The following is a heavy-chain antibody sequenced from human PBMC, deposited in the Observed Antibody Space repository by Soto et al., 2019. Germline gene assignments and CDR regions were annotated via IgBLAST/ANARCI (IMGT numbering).Heavy chain of an antibody. Sequence: VASVKVSCKASGYTFTGYDINWVRQATGQGFEWMGWLNPNSGDTGYAQKFQGRVTMTRDTSINTAYMELSSLRSDDSAVYYCTRGLRSIATSSYWGQGTLVTVSS. D-gene: IGHD6-6*01. CDR2: LNPNSGDT. V-gene: IGHV1-8*01. CDR3: TRGLRSIATSSY. J-gene: IGHJ4*02. CDR1: GYTFTGYD.